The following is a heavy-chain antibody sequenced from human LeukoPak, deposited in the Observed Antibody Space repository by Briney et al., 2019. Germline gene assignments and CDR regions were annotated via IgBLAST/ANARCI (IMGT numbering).Heavy chain of an antibody. CDR1: GGSISSYY. CDR3: ARGPTYGSGEPIDY. V-gene: IGHV4-4*07. D-gene: IGHD3-10*01. J-gene: IGHJ4*02. CDR2: IYNNENT. Sequence: PSETLSLTCTVSGGSISSYYWSWIRQPAGKGLEWIGHIYNNENTNYNPSLKSRVTMSVDTSKNQFSLKLSSVTAADTAVYFCARGPTYGSGEPIDYWGQGTLVTVSS.